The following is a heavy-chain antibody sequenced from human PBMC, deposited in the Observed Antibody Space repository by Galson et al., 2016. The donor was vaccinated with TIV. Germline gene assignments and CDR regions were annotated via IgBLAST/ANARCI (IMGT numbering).Heavy chain of an antibody. D-gene: IGHD1-26*01. Sequence: SVKVSCKASGGTFSSYTFNWVRQAPGQGLEWMGRIIPLIGMINYAQKFQGRVTITADKSTTTAYLELSSLRSEDTAVYYCAGAVSVGDTFASDIWGQGTMVTVSS. V-gene: IGHV1-69*02. CDR3: AGAVSVGDTFASDI. CDR1: GGTFSSYT. CDR2: IIPLIGMI. J-gene: IGHJ3*02.